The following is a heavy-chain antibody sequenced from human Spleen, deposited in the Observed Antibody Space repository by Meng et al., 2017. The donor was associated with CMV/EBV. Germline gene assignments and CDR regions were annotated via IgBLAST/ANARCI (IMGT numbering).Heavy chain of an antibody. D-gene: IGHD5-24*01. J-gene: IGHJ4*02. CDR2: ISYDGSNK. Sequence: AAAGFTFSHYAMHWVRQAPGKGLEWVAVISYDGSNKYYADSVKGRFTISRDNSKNTLYLQMNSLRAEDTAVYYCARDGSMATACFDYWGQGTLVTVSS. CDR3: ARDGSMATACFDY. V-gene: IGHV3-30-3*01. CDR1: GFTFSHYA.